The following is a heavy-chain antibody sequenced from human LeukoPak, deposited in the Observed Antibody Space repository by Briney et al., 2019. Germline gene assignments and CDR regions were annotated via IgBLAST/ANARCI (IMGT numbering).Heavy chain of an antibody. Sequence: PGGSLRLSCVASGFTFCSFYSMNWVRPAPGKGLEWVSSISSSSNYISYADSVKGRFTISRDNAKKSLYLQMDSLRAEDSAVYYRVRGACGGDCYGNWFDSWGQGTLVTVSS. CDR2: ISSSSNYI. CDR1: GFTFCSFYS. J-gene: IGHJ5*01. D-gene: IGHD2-21*02. V-gene: IGHV3-21*01. CDR3: VRGACGGDCYGNWFDS.